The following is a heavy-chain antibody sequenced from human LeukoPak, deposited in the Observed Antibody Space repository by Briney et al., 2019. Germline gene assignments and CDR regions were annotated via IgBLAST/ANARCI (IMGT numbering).Heavy chain of an antibody. V-gene: IGHV1-58*02. CDR3: AAERYSDGCCWFDP. CDR1: GFTSSTST. J-gene: IGHJ5*02. Sequence: GASVKVSCKTTGFTSSTSTIQWVRQARGQPLEWIGWVLDNENPRYTQKFQGRLTLTRDMSTSTAYMELSGLTSEDTAIYYCAAERYSDGCCWFDPWGQGTLVTVSS. CDR2: VLDNENP. D-gene: IGHD1-26*01.